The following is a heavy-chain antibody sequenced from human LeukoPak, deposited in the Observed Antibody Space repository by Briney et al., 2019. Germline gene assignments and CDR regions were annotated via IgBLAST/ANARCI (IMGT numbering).Heavy chain of an antibody. Sequence: GASVKVSCNSSGYTFTGYYMHWVRQAPGQGLEWMGWINPNRGGTHYAQKFQGRVTMTRDTSINTAYMELSRLRSDDTAIYYCARGSSIVTSTIDWFDPWGQGALVAVSS. V-gene: IGHV1-2*02. CDR3: ARGSSIVTSTIDWFDP. J-gene: IGHJ5*02. CDR2: INPNRGGT. CDR1: GYTFTGYY. D-gene: IGHD6-6*01.